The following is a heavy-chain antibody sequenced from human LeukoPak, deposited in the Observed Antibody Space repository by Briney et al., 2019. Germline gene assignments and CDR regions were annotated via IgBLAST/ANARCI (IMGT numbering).Heavy chain of an antibody. Sequence: SETLSLTCVVYGGSFSGYYWSWIRQPPGKGLEWIGEINHSGSTNYNPSLKSRVTISVDTSKNQFSLKLSSVTAADTAVYYCARALDYWGQGTLVTVSS. CDR1: GGSFSGYY. V-gene: IGHV4-34*01. J-gene: IGHJ4*02. CDR3: ARALDY. CDR2: INHSGST.